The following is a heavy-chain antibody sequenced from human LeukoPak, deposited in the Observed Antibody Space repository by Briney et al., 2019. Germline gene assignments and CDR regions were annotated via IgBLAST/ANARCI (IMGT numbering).Heavy chain of an antibody. D-gene: IGHD2-2*01. CDR2: INHSGST. Sequence: SETLSLTCAVYGGSFSGYYWSWIRQPPGKGLEWIGEINHSGSTNYNPSLKSRVTISVDTSKNQFSLKLSSVTAADTAVYYCAFHYRQIVVVPAAYGSDKLRNAFDIWGQGTMVTVSS. CDR3: AFHYRQIVVVPAAYGSDKLRNAFDI. V-gene: IGHV4-34*01. J-gene: IGHJ3*02. CDR1: GGSFSGYY.